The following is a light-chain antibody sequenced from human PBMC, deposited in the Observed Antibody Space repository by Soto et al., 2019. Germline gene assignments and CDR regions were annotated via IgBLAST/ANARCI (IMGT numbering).Light chain of an antibody. CDR2: EVS. CDR3: NSYTSSSTLCV. CDR1: SSDIGGYNY. J-gene: IGLJ1*01. Sequence: QSALTQPASVSGSPGQSITISCTGTSSDIGGYNYVSWYQQHPGKAPKLMLYEVSNRPSGVSNRFSGFKSGNTASLTITGLQAEDEADYYCNSYTSSSTLCVFGTGTKVTVL. V-gene: IGLV2-14*01.